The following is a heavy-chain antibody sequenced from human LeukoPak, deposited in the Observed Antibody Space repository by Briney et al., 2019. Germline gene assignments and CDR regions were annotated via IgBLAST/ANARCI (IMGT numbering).Heavy chain of an antibody. V-gene: IGHV3-23*01. Sequence: GGSLRLSCAASGFTFSSYAMSWARQAPGKGLEWVSAISGSGGSTYYADSVKDRFTISRDKSKNTLDLQMNSLRAEDTAVYSCARDGIGSHFDYWGQGTLVTVSS. CDR1: GFTFSSYA. D-gene: IGHD1-26*01. CDR3: ARDGIGSHFDY. J-gene: IGHJ4*02. CDR2: ISGSGGST.